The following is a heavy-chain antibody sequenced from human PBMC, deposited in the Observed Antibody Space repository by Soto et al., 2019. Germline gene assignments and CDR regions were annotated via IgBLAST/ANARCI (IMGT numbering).Heavy chain of an antibody. D-gene: IGHD5-12*01. J-gene: IGHJ3*02. CDR2: INPSGGST. CDR1: GGTFSSYA. V-gene: IGHV1-46*01. CDR3: ARVEMATTIAAAFDI. Sequence: ASVKVSCKASGGTFSSYAISWVRQAPGQGLEWMGIINPSGGSTSYAQKYQGRVTMTRDTSTSTVYMELSSLRSEDTAVYYCARVEMATTIAAAFDIWGQGTMVTVS.